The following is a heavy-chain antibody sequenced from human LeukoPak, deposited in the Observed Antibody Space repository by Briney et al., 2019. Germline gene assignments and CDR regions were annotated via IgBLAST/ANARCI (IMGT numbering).Heavy chain of an antibody. D-gene: IGHD3-22*01. J-gene: IGHJ4*02. CDR2: ISSSSSYI. CDR1: GFTFSSYS. Sequence: PGGSLRLSCAASGFTFSSYSMNWVRQAPGKGLEWVSSISSSSSYIYYADSVKGRFTISRDNAKNSLYLQMNSLRAEDTAVYYCARDSTYYYDSSGYYQDYWGQGTLVTVSS. V-gene: IGHV3-21*01. CDR3: ARDSTYYYDSSGYYQDY.